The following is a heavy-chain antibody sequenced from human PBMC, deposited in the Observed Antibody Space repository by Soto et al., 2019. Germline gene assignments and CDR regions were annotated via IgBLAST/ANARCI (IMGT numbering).Heavy chain of an antibody. Sequence: GGSLRLSCAVSGFTFTSYSMSWVRQAPGEGLEWVANIRQDGHEKYYVDSVRGRFTISRDNAQNSLYLQMDSLRAEDTAMYYCARVAYWGPGTQVTVSS. V-gene: IGHV3-7*01. CDR3: ARVAY. CDR2: IRQDGHEK. J-gene: IGHJ4*02. CDR1: GFTFTSYS.